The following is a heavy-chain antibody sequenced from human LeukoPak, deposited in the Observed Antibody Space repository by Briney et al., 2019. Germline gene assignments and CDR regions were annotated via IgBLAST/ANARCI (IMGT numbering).Heavy chain of an antibody. CDR2: IFPSGGEI. J-gene: IGHJ4*02. D-gene: IGHD2-8*02. Sequence: GGSLRLSCAASGFTFGDYGMKWVRQAPGKGLEWVSSIFPSGGEIHYADSVRGRFTISRDNSKSTLSLQMNSLRAEDTAIYYCATYRQVLLPFESWGQGTLVTVSS. V-gene: IGHV3-23*01. CDR1: GFTFGDYG. CDR3: ATYRQVLLPFES.